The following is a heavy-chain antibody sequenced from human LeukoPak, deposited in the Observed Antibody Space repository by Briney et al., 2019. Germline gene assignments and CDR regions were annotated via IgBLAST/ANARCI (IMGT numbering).Heavy chain of an antibody. Sequence: SVKVSCKASGYTFTSYGISWVRQAPGQGLEWMGGIIPIFGTANYAQKFQGRVTITADESTSTAYMELSSLRSEDTAVYYCAGGTLDSSGYYFDYWGQGTLVTVSS. J-gene: IGHJ4*02. CDR2: IIPIFGTA. CDR3: AGGTLDSSGYYFDY. D-gene: IGHD3-22*01. V-gene: IGHV1-69*13. CDR1: GYTFTSYG.